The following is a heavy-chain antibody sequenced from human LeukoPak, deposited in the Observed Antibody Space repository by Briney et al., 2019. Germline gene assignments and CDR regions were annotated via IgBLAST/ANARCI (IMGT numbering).Heavy chain of an antibody. CDR1: GFTFSSYA. CDR3: ARDSDYYGSGSPV. Sequence: PGGSLRLSCAASGFTFSSYAMHWVRQAPGKGLEWVAVISYDGSNKYYADSVKGRFTISRDKSKNTLYLQMNSLRAEDTAVYYCARDSDYYGSGSPVWGQGTLVTVPS. D-gene: IGHD3-10*01. J-gene: IGHJ4*02. CDR2: ISYDGSNK. V-gene: IGHV3-30-3*01.